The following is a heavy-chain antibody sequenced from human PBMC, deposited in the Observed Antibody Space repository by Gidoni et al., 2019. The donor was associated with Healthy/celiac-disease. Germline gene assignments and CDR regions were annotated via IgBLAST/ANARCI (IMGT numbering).Heavy chain of an antibody. Sequence: QVQLQESGPGLEKPSQTLSLTCTVAGGSISSGSYYWSWIRQPAGKGLEWIGRIYTSGSTNYNPSLQSRVTMSVDTSKTQFSLKLSSVTAADTAVYYCARGRNYFDYWGQGTLVTVSS. J-gene: IGHJ4*02. CDR3: ARGRNYFDY. V-gene: IGHV4-61*02. CDR1: GGSISSGSYY. CDR2: IYTSGST.